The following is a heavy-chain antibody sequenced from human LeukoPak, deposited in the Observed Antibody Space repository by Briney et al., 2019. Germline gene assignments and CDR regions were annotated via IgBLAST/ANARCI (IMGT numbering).Heavy chain of an antibody. CDR1: GFTLSSYG. CDR2: IFGSGGST. Sequence: PGRSLRLSCAASGFTLSSYGMHWVRQAPGTGLEWVSGIFGSGGSTHYADSVKGRFTISRDNSKNTVYLQMNSLRAEDTAVYYCAKTTTGYSSGRFPGWPVDYWGQGTLVTVSS. J-gene: IGHJ4*02. CDR3: AKTTTGYSSGRFPGWPVDY. D-gene: IGHD6-19*01. V-gene: IGHV3-23*01.